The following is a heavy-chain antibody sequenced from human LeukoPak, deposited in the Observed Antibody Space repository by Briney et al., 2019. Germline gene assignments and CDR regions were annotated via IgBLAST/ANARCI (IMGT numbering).Heavy chain of an antibody. Sequence: ASVKVSCKASGYTLTGYFMQWVRQAPGQGLEWMGWINPNSGGTNYAQNFQGRVTMTRDTTISTAYMELRGLISDDTAVYYCARVYGSGSPLMNFDPWGQGTLVTVSS. CDR2: INPNSGGT. J-gene: IGHJ5*02. CDR1: GYTLTGYF. D-gene: IGHD3-10*01. V-gene: IGHV1-2*02. CDR3: ARVYGSGSPLMNFDP.